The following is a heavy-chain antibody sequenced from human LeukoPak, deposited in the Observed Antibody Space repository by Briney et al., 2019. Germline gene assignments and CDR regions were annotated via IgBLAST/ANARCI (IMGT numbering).Heavy chain of an antibody. CDR3: ARTPDAFDI. V-gene: IGHV4-4*07. Sequence: SETLSLTCTVSGGSISSYYWSWVRQPAGKGLEWIGRIYGIGSTDYNPSLKTRVTMSVDTSKSQFSLKLSSVTTADTAVYYCARTPDAFDIWGQGTMVTVSS. CDR2: IYGIGST. CDR1: GGSISSYY. J-gene: IGHJ3*02.